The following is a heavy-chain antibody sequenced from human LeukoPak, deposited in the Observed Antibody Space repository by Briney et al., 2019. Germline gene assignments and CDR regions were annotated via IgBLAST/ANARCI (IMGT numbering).Heavy chain of an antibody. Sequence: GGSLRLPHTPSVFTFGDYGMSWVRQAPGKGPEWVGFIRTKAYAVTTENAASVKRRFTISRHDSKSSAYLQMNSLKTDERAVYYCTGSFGELTFFDYWGLGTLVTVSS. J-gene: IGHJ4*02. V-gene: IGHV3-49*04. CDR3: TGSFGELTFFDY. CDR1: VFTFGDYG. CDR2: IRTKAYAVTT. D-gene: IGHD3-10*01.